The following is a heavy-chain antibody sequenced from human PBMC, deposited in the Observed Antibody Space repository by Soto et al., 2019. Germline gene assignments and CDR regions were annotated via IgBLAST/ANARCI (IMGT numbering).Heavy chain of an antibody. Sequence: QVQLVESGGGVVQPGRSLSLSCAASGFTFSSYGMHWVRQAPGKGLEWVAVIWYDGSNKYYADSVKGRFTISRDNSKNTLYLQMNSLRAEDTAVYYCARGGYSYGRTYYYYGVDVWGQGTTVTGSS. J-gene: IGHJ6*02. V-gene: IGHV3-33*01. CDR1: GFTFSSYG. CDR2: IWYDGSNK. D-gene: IGHD5-18*01. CDR3: ARGGYSYGRTYYYYGVDV.